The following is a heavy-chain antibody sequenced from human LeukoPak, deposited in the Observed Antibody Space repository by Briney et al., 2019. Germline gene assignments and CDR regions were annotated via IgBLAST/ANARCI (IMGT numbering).Heavy chain of an antibody. D-gene: IGHD3-3*01. CDR2: INHSGST. J-gene: IGHJ6*02. CDR3: ARREGFWSGTYYYYSYGMDV. Sequence: PSETLSLTCAVYGGSFSGYYWSWIRQPPGKGLEWIGEINHSGSTNYNPSLKSRVTISVDTSKNQFSLKLSSVTAADTAVYYCARREGFWSGTYYYYSYGMDVWGQGTTVTVSS. CDR1: GGSFSGYY. V-gene: IGHV4-34*01.